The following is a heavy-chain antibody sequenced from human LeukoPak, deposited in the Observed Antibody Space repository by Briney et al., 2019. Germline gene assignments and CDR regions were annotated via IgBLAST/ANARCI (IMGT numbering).Heavy chain of an antibody. CDR3: SRESGPLCPFDI. CDR1: GGSISGTNW. Sequence: PGTRSPTCGVSGGSISGTNWWSWIRQPPGQGLEWIGEISLAGQTNYNPSLNGRVTMSLDKSSNQLSLHLTSVTAADTATYYCSRESGPLCPFDIWGQGTMVIVSS. V-gene: IGHV4-4*03. D-gene: IGHD1-26*01. J-gene: IGHJ3*02. CDR2: ISLAGQT.